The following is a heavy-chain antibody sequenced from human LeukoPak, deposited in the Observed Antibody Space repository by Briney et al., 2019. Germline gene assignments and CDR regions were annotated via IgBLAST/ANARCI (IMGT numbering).Heavy chain of an antibody. V-gene: IGHV4-34*01. Sequence: SETLSLTCAVYGGSFSGYYWSWIRQPPGKGLEWIGEINHSGSTNYNPSLKSRVTISVDTSKNQFSPKLSSVTAADTAVYYCARVALTMVRATDYWGQGTLVTVSS. J-gene: IGHJ4*02. D-gene: IGHD3-10*01. CDR3: ARVALTMVRATDY. CDR1: GGSFSGYY. CDR2: INHSGST.